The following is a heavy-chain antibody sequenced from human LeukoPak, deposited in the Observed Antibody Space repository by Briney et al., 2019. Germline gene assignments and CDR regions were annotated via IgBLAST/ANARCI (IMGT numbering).Heavy chain of an antibody. CDR2: INGDGRST. CDR3: VRDTAALY. D-gene: IGHD2-15*01. J-gene: IGHJ4*02. V-gene: IGHV3-74*01. Sequence: GGSLRLSCAASGFTFSGHWMHWVRQAPGKGRFLVSRINGDGRSTNYADSVKGRFTISRDNAKNTLYLQMSSLRAEDTAVYYCVRDTAALYWGQGTLVTVSS. CDR1: GFTFSGHW.